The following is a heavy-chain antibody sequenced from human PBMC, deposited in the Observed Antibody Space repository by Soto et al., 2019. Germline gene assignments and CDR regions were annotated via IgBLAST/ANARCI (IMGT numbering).Heavy chain of an antibody. V-gene: IGHV1-18*01. D-gene: IGHD3-3*01. CDR2: ISCYNGKT. Sequence: QVQVVQSGDEVKETGASVRVSCKTPGYSFTSYGISWVRQAPEQGPEWMSSISCYNGKTKYPQKVQGRVTMTTDTTTSRVYMAVTCLKPEDTAMYCCTRYALPPEIQFLGWHYYDYHGMVSRGQATTVTVS. CDR1: GYSFTSYG. J-gene: IGHJ6*02. CDR3: TRYALPPEIQFLGWHYYDYHGMVS.